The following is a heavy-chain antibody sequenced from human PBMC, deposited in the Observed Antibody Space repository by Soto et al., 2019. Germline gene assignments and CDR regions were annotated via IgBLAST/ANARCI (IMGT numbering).Heavy chain of an antibody. CDR1: GFIFSNYA. Sequence: GGSLRLCCAASGFIFSNYAIHWVRQAPGKGLDWVALISYDGNDKYYADSVKGRFTISRDHSMNTLYLQMNSLRVDDTAMYYCARAPNRLGGFWFDPSGQGTLVTVSS. J-gene: IGHJ5*02. CDR3: ARAPNRLGGFWFDP. V-gene: IGHV3-30-3*01. CDR2: ISYDGNDK. D-gene: IGHD1-26*01.